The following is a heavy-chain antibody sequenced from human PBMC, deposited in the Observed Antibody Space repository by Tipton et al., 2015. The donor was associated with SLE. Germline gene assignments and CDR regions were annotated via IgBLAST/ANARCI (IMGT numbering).Heavy chain of an antibody. CDR1: GGSFSGYY. V-gene: IGHV4-34*01. Sequence: LRLSCAVYGGSFSGYYWSWIRQPPGKGLEWIGEVTHSGSTNYNPSLKSRVTISVDTSKNQFSLKLSSVTAADTAVYYCARITTGEGYFDPWGRGTLVTVSS. D-gene: IGHD7-27*01. J-gene: IGHJ2*01. CDR2: VTHSGST. CDR3: ARITTGEGYFDP.